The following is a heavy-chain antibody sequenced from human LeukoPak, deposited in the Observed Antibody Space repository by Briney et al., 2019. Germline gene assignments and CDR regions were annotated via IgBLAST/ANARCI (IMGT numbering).Heavy chain of an antibody. CDR2: IYTSGST. D-gene: IGHD2-2*01. CDR1: GGSISSGGYY. J-gene: IGHJ3*02. CDR3: ARVSPAASYAFDI. V-gene: IGHV4-61*02. Sequence: SETLSLTCTVSGGSISSGGYYWSWIRQPAGKGLEWIGRIYTSGSTNYNPSLKSRVTISVDTSKNQFSLKLSSVTAADTAVYYCARVSPAASYAFDIWGQGTMVTGSS.